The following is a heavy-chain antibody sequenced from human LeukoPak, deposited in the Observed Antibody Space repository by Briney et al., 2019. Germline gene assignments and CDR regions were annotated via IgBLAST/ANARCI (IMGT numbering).Heavy chain of an antibody. CDR3: ARGIGTGRQPFDY. Sequence: PGGSLRLSCAASGFTFSSYSMNWVRQAPGKGLEWVSYISSVSSTIYYADSVKGRFTISRDNAKNSLYLQMNSLRAEGTAVYYCARGIGTGRQPFDYWGRGTLVTVSS. D-gene: IGHD1-1*01. CDR2: ISSVSSTI. CDR1: GFTFSSYS. V-gene: IGHV3-48*01. J-gene: IGHJ4*02.